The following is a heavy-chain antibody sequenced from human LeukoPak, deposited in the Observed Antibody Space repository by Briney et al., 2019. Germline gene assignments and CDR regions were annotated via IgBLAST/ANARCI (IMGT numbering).Heavy chain of an antibody. J-gene: IGHJ5*02. D-gene: IGHD4/OR15-4a*01. CDR2: ISAYNGNT. Sequence: SVKVSCKASGYTFTSYGISWVRQAPGQGLEWMGWISAYNGNTNYAQKFQGRVTMTRDTSTSTVYMELSSLRSEDTAVYYCARDGLTNWFDPWGQGTLVTVSS. CDR1: GYTFTSYG. CDR3: ARDGLTNWFDP. V-gene: IGHV1-18*01.